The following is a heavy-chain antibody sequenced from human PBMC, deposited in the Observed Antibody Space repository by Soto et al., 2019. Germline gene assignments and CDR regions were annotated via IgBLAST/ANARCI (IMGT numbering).Heavy chain of an antibody. V-gene: IGHV3-21*01. CDR2: ISSTTNYI. CDR3: ARESEDLTSNFDY. J-gene: IGHJ4*02. Sequence: PGGSLRLSCAASGYTFSRYSMNWVRQAPGKGLDWCSSISSTTNYIYYGNSMKGRFTVSRDNAKNSVYLDMNSLSAEDTAVYYCARESEDLTSNFDYWGQGTLVTVSS. CDR1: GYTFSRYS.